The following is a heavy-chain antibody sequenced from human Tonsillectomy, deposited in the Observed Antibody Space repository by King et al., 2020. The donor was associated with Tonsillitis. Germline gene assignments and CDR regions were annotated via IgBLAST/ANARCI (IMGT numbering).Heavy chain of an antibody. V-gene: IGHV3-48*01. CDR1: GFSFSSYS. CDR2: ISGSSSPI. D-gene: IGHD3-3*01. J-gene: IGHJ4*02. Sequence: VQLVESGGGLVQPGGSLRLSCAASGFSFSSYSMNWVRQAPGRGLEWVSYISGSSSPIYYAASVKGRFTISRDNAKNSLSLQMNSLRAEDTAVYYCARGEHFDFWSGFSAFDYWGQGTLVTVSS. CDR3: ARGEHFDFWSGFSAFDY.